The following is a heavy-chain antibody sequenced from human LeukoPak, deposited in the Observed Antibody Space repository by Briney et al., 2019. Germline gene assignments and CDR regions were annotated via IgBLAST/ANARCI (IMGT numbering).Heavy chain of an antibody. CDR2: ISAYNGNT. J-gene: IGHJ5*02. CDR1: GYTFTSYG. CDR3: ARLPVTLEDRDFWSGSSWFDP. Sequence: ASVKVSCKASGYTFTSYGISWVRQAPGQGLEWMGWISAYNGNTNYAQKLQGRVTMTTDTSTSTAYMELRSLRSGDTAVYYCARLPVTLEDRDFWSGSSWFDPWGQGTLVTVSS. V-gene: IGHV1-18*01. D-gene: IGHD3-3*01.